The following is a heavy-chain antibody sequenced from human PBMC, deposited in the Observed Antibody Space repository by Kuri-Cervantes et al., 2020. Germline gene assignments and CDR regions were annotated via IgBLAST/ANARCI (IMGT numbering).Heavy chain of an antibody. V-gene: IGHV3-33*08. J-gene: IGHJ6*03. D-gene: IGHD3-3*01. CDR2: IWYDGSNK. Sequence: LSLTCAASGFTFSSYGMHWVRQAPGKGLEWVAVIWYDGSNKYYADSVKGRFTISRDNSKNTLYLQMNSLRAEDTAVYYCARDGGLRFLEWSQSVDYYMDVWGKGTTVTVSS. CDR3: ARDGGLRFLEWSQSVDYYMDV. CDR1: GFTFSSYG.